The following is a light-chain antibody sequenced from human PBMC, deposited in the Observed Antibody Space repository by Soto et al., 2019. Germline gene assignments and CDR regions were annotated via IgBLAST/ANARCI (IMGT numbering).Light chain of an antibody. CDR1: QGISNY. Sequence: DIQMTQSPSSLSASVVDRFTITFLASQGISNYLAWYQQKPGKVPNLLIYAASILHLGVPSRFSGSGSGTDFTLTISSLRPEDVAIYYCQKYNSAPRTFGQGTKVDIK. V-gene: IGKV1-27*01. CDR3: QKYNSAPRT. J-gene: IGKJ1*01. CDR2: AAS.